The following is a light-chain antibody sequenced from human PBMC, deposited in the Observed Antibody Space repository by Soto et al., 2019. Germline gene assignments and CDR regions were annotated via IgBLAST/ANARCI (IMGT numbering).Light chain of an antibody. V-gene: IGKV3-20*01. CDR1: QSLTNNY. CDR3: QQYEAVVT. CDR2: GAS. Sequence: EIVLTQSPGTLSLSPGERATLSCRASQSLTNNYFAWYQQKPGRALRLLIDGASTRATRIPDRFSGSGSGKDFTLTISRLEPEDVAVYYCQQYEAVVTFGQGTKVEI. J-gene: IGKJ1*01.